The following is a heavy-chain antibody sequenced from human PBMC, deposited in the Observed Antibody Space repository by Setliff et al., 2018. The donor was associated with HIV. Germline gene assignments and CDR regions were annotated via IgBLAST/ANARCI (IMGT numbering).Heavy chain of an antibody. CDR3: ARETNASGSLTAYWYFDL. Sequence: SETLSLTCTVSGGSISSGDYYWSWIRQPPGKGLEWIGNIYDSESTYYNPSLKSRVTLSVDTSKDHFSLKLNSVTAADTAVYYCARETNASGSLTAYWYFDLWGRGTLVTVSS. V-gene: IGHV4-30-4*08. D-gene: IGHD3-10*01. J-gene: IGHJ2*01. CDR2: IYDSEST. CDR1: GGSISSGDYY.